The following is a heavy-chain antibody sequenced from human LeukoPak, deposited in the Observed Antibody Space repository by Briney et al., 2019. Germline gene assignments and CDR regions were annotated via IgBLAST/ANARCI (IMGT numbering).Heavy chain of an antibody. CDR3: AKWGGGRQQLVPHY. CDR1: GFTFSSYA. Sequence: GGSLRLSCAASGFTFSSYAMSWVRQAPGKGLEWVSAISGSGGSTYYADSVKGRFTISRDNSKNTLYLQMNGLRAEDTAVYYCAKWGGGRQQLVPHYWGQETLVTVSS. J-gene: IGHJ4*02. CDR2: ISGSGGST. V-gene: IGHV3-23*01. D-gene: IGHD6-13*01.